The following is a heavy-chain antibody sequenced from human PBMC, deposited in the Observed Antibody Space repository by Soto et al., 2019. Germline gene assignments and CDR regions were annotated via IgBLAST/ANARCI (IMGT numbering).Heavy chain of an antibody. V-gene: IGHV4-31*03. CDR1: GGSISSGGYY. D-gene: IGHD6-6*01. J-gene: IGHJ6*02. CDR3: ARGSSIAGLYYGMDV. CDR2: NYYSGIT. Sequence: QVQLQESGPGLVKPSQTLSLTCTVSGGSISSGGYYWTWIRQHPGKGLEWIGYNYYSGITYYNPSLQCRVTISLDTSKNQFSLKLSSVTAADTAVYYCARGSSIAGLYYGMDVWGQGTTVTVSS.